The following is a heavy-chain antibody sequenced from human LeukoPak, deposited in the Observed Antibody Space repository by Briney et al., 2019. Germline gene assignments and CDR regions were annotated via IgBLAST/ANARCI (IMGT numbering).Heavy chain of an antibody. CDR3: ARDDHRYFYYMDV. V-gene: IGHV3-48*03. J-gene: IGHJ6*03. Sequence: PGGSLRLSCAASRFTFRTYEMNWVRQAPGKGLEWVSYISSSAGTIFYADSVKGRFTISRDNAKNSLYLQMNSLRAEDTAVYYCARDDHRYFYYMDVWGKGTTVTVSS. CDR2: ISSSAGTI. CDR1: RFTFRTYE. D-gene: IGHD1-14*01.